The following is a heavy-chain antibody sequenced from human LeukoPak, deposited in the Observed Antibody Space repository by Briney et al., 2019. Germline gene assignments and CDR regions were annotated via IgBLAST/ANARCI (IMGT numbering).Heavy chain of an antibody. CDR2: IIPIFGTA. J-gene: IGHJ5*02. V-gene: IGHV1-69*05. D-gene: IGHD6-13*01. CDR3: ARGTSSSWYRGSWFDP. Sequence: ASVKVSCKASGGTFSSYAISWVRQAPGQGLGWMGGIIPIFGTANYAQKFQGRVTITTDESTSTAYMELSSLRSEDTAVYYCARGTSSSWYRGSWFDPWGQGTLVTVSS. CDR1: GGTFSSYA.